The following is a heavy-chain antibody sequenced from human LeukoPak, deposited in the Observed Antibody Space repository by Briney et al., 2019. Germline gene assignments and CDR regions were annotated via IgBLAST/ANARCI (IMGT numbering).Heavy chain of an antibody. CDR2: IKYDGSDK. J-gene: IGHJ4*02. Sequence: ESLRLSCTASGFTFNNFWMSWVRQTPGKGPEWVTKIKYDGSDKYYVDSVKGRFTISGGNVKNSLYPQMDSLRVEDTAVYYCAATNGARGGTFDYWGQGTPVTVSS. CDR3: AATNGARGGTFDY. V-gene: IGHV3-7*03. CDR1: GFTFNNFW. D-gene: IGHD1-7*01.